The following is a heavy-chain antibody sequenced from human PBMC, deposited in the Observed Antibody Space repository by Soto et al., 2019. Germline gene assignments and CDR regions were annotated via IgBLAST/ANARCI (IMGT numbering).Heavy chain of an antibody. Sequence: EVQLVESGGGLIHPGGSLRLSCAASGFTVSSKYMSWVRQAPGKGLEWVSGIYSGGSTYYADSVKGRFTISRDNAKNTLYLQMNSLRAEDTAVYYCASIAARPDWGQGTLVTVSS. CDR2: IYSGGST. V-gene: IGHV3-53*01. CDR1: GFTVSSKY. J-gene: IGHJ4*02. CDR3: ASIAARPD. D-gene: IGHD6-6*01.